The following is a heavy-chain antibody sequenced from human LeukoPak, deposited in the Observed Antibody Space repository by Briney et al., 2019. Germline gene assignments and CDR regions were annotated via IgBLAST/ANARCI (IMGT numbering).Heavy chain of an antibody. J-gene: IGHJ6*03. V-gene: IGHV1-18*01. CDR1: GYTFTSYA. CDR2: ISAYNGNT. Sequence: AASVKVSCKASGYTFTSYAMHCVRQSAGPRLKWLGWISAYNGNTNYAQKLQGRATMTTDTSTSTAYMELRSLRSDDTAVYYCARSIAAAGELGYYYYYMDVWGKGTTVTVSS. CDR3: ARSIAAAGELGYYYYYMDV. D-gene: IGHD6-13*01.